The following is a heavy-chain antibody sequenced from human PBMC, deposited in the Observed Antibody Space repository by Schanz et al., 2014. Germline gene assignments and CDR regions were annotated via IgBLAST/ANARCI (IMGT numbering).Heavy chain of an antibody. CDR3: AKYGGGYSYGFVEY. CDR1: GFSFSIFA. CDR2: ISGSGGDT. J-gene: IGHJ4*02. D-gene: IGHD5-18*01. Sequence: VQLVDSGGGLVKPGGSLRLSCAASGFSFSIFAMTWVRQAPGQGLEWDSTISGSGGDTYPADSVKGRFTISRDNSNNTLYLQMKSLRAEDTAVYYCAKYGGGYSYGFVEYWGQGILVTVSS. V-gene: IGHV3-23*04.